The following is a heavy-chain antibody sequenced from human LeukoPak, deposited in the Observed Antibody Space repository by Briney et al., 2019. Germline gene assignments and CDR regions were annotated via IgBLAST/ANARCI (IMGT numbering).Heavy chain of an antibody. CDR3: AKDSNSGDVSVGPDY. J-gene: IGHJ4*02. Sequence: RPGGSLRLSCQTSGLAFSNNGMHWVRQAPDKGRGRVAYLRYDARNKYYADSVNGRFIISRDNSRNTLFLEMNSLRAENTGVDSCAKDSNSGDVSVGPDYWGLGTLVTVSS. CDR2: LRYDARNK. V-gene: IGHV3-30*02. CDR1: GLAFSNNG. D-gene: IGHD5-12*01.